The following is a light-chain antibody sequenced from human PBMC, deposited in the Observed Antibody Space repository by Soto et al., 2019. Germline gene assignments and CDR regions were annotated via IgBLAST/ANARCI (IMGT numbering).Light chain of an antibody. CDR2: VFD. CDR1: GGSIASNY. V-gene: IGLV6-57*04. J-gene: IGLJ2*01. Sequence: NFMLTQPHSVSESPGETVTISCTRTGGSIASNYVQWYQQRPGSAPSTVIYVFDQRPSGVPDRFSGSIDRSSNSASLTISGLKTEDEADYYCQSYDRNNHVVLGGGTKVTVL. CDR3: QSYDRNNHVV.